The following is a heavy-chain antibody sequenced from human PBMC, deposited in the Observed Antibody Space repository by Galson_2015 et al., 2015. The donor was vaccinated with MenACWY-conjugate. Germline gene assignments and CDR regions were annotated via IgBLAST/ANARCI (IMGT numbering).Heavy chain of an antibody. CDR1: GDSIRSHH. Sequence: SETLSLTCTVSGDSIRSHHWSWVRQPPGEGLEWIAYIRETGSLKDNPSLKSRVTMSADKSNNQFSLRLISVTAADTAVYYCARLPAWGSSFGYFDYWGRGILVAVSS. J-gene: IGHJ4*02. CDR2: IRETGSL. V-gene: IGHV4-59*08. D-gene: IGHD7-27*01. CDR3: ARLPAWGSSFGYFDY.